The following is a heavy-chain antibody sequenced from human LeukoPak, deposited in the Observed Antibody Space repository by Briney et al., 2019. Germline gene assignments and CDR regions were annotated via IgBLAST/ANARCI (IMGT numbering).Heavy chain of an antibody. Sequence: SQTLSLTCAISGDSVSSNSAAWNWIRQSPSRGLEWLGRTYYRSKWYNDYAVSVKSRITINPDTSKNQFSLQLNSVTPEDTAVYYCARARIAVAGNYYYYYMDVWGKGTTVTVSS. CDR2: TYYRSKWYN. CDR3: ARARIAVAGNYYYYYMDV. V-gene: IGHV6-1*01. D-gene: IGHD6-19*01. J-gene: IGHJ6*03. CDR1: GDSVSSNSAA.